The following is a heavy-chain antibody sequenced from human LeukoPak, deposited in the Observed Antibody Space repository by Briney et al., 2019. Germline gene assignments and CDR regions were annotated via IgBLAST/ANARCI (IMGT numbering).Heavy chain of an antibody. CDR1: GFTFSSNA. CDR2: ISGSGGST. D-gene: IGHD3-22*01. J-gene: IGHJ5*02. CDR3: AKGDSSGYSRNWFDP. Sequence: GGSLRLSCAASGFTFSSNAMSWVRQAPGKGLEWVSTISGSGGSTYYADSVKGRFTISRDNSKNTLDLQMNNLRAEDTAVYYCAKGDSSGYSRNWFDPWGQGTLVTVSS. V-gene: IGHV3-23*01.